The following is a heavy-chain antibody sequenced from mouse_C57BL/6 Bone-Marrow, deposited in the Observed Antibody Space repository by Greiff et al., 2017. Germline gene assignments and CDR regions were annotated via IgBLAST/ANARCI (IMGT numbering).Heavy chain of an antibody. J-gene: IGHJ3*01. CDR1: GYTFTSYW. Sequence: QFQLQQSVAELAKPGASVKLSCKASGYTFTSYWMHWVKQRPGQGLAWIGYINPSSGYTKYNQKLKDMATVTAAESSSTAYMQLSSLTYEDSAVYYCLTTVVAHWGQGTLVTVSA. V-gene: IGHV1-7*01. D-gene: IGHD1-1*01. CDR3: LTTVVAH. CDR2: INPSSGYT.